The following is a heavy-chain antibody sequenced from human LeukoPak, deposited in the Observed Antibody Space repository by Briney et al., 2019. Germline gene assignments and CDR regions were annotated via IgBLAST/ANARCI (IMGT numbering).Heavy chain of an antibody. CDR1: GFTFSSYA. Sequence: QPGGSLRLSCAASGFTFSSYAMSWVRQAPGKRLEWVSAINGSGGSTYYADSVKGRFTISRDNSKNTLYLQMNSLRAEDTAVYYSAKDYYDSSGFHAFDIWGQGTMVTVSS. V-gene: IGHV3-23*01. D-gene: IGHD3-22*01. CDR3: AKDYYDSSGFHAFDI. CDR2: INGSGGST. J-gene: IGHJ3*02.